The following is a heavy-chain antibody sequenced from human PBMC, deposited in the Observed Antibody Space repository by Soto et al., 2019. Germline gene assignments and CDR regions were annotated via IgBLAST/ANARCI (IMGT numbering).Heavy chain of an antibody. V-gene: IGHV1-18*01. CDR2: ISVYSGKT. CDR3: ASPEDHCTSTNCYHYYYYGMDV. Sequence: ASVKVSCKASGYTFTSYGVNWVRQAPGQGLEWMGWISVYSGKTDYAQTLQGRVSMTADTSTSTAYMELRSMRSDDTAVYYCASPEDHCTSTNCYHYYYYGMDVWGQGTTVTVSS. D-gene: IGHD2-2*01. J-gene: IGHJ6*02. CDR1: GYTFTSYG.